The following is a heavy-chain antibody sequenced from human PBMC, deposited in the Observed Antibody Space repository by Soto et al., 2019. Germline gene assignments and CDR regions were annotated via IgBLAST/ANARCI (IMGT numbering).Heavy chain of an antibody. CDR2: IYPGDSDT. Sequence: GVSLKISCKGSGYSFTIYWIRWVRQMPGKFLPWMGIIYPGDSDTRYSPSFQGQVTISADKSISTAYLQWSSLKSSDTAMYYCARLGXSSTSCYLGIYYYGMDVWGQGTTVTVSS. D-gene: IGHD2-2*01. CDR1: GYSFTIYW. CDR3: ARLGXSSTSCYLGIYYYGMDV. V-gene: IGHV5-51*01. J-gene: IGHJ6*02.